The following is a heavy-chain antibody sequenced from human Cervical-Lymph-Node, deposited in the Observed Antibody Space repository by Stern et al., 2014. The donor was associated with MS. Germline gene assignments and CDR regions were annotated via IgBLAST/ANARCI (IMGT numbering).Heavy chain of an antibody. CDR1: GGTFSSYA. D-gene: IGHD3-22*01. J-gene: IGHJ4*02. CDR2: FIPLFGSA. CDR3: ASYSSGTDY. V-gene: IGHV1-69*01. Sequence: VQLVVSGAEVKKPGSSVKVSCKASGGTFSSYAISWVRQLPGQGLEWMGGFIPLFGSATYAQKFQGRATITQDEFTIIVFMQLSSLRSEDTAVYYCASYSSGTDYWGQGTLVTVSS.